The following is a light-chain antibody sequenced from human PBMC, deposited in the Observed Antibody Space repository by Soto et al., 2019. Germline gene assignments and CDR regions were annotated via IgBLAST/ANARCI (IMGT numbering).Light chain of an antibody. J-gene: IGKJ3*01. CDR2: KAS. Sequence: DIQMTQSPSTLSASVSDRVTITCRASQSISSWLAWYQQKPGKAPKLLIYKASSLESGVPPRFSGSGSGTEFTLTISGLQPDDFATYYCQHYNSDSEFGFGPGTKVD. CDR1: QSISSW. V-gene: IGKV1-5*03. CDR3: QHYNSDSEFG.